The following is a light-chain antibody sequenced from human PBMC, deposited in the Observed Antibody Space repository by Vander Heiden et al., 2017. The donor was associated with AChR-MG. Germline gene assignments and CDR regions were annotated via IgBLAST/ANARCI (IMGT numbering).Light chain of an antibody. V-gene: IGKV2-28*01. J-gene: IGKJ3*01. CDR2: LGS. Sequence: VMTQSPRSLSVTPGEPASISCRSSQSLLHSNGYNYVDWYVQKPGQSPQLLIYLGSNRASGVPARFSGSGSGTDFTLKFSRVEAEDVGTYYCMQALQTPRTFGPGTKVHIK. CDR1: QSLLHSNGYNY. CDR3: MQALQTPRT.